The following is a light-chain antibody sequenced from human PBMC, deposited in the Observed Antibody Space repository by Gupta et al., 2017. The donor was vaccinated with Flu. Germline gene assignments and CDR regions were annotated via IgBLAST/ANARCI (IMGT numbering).Light chain of an antibody. CDR2: EVS. CDR3: SSYSSSSTLVV. J-gene: IGLJ2*01. V-gene: IGLV2-14*01. Sequence: QSALTQPASVSVSPGQSLTISCTGTSSDVGGYIYVSWYQQHPGKAPKLMIYEVSNRPSGVSNRFSGSKSGNTASLTISGLQAEDEADYYCSSYSSSSTLVVFGGGTKLTVL. CDR1: SSDVGGYIY.